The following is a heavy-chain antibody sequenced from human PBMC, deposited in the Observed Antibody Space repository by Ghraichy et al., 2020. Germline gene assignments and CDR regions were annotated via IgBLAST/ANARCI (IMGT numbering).Heavy chain of an antibody. V-gene: IGHV3-21*01. CDR3: ARDPGYCSGGRCFGDAFDI. CDR2: ISSSSSYI. J-gene: IGHJ3*02. Sequence: SCVVSGFTFISYDMNWVRQAPVKGLEWVSYISSSSSYIYYADSVEGRFTISRDNYKNSLFLQMNSLRAEDTAMYYCARDPGYCSGGRCFGDAFDIWGQGTMVTVSS. D-gene: IGHD2-15*01. CDR1: GFTFISYD.